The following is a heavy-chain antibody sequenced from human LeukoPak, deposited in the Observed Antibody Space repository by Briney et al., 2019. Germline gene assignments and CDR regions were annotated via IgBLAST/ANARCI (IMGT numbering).Heavy chain of an antibody. D-gene: IGHD3-10*01. CDR1: GFTFNNYA. Sequence: GGSLRLSCTASGFTFNNYAMSWVRQAPGKGLEWVSASSASGDSPYYADSVKGRFTISRDNSKNTLDLQMNSLRVEDTAVYYCAKGVYGSGSNREYFEQWGQGTLATVSS. V-gene: IGHV3-23*01. J-gene: IGHJ1*01. CDR3: AKGVYGSGSNREYFEQ. CDR2: SSASGDSP.